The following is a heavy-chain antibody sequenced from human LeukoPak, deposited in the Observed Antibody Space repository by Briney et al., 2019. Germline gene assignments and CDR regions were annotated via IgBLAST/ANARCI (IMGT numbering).Heavy chain of an antibody. Sequence: GESLRLSCAASGFTFSSYAMSWVRQAPGKGLEWVSVISGSGSTTYYADSVKGRFTISRDNSKNTLYLQMSSLRAEDTAVYYCAKLDFDYWGQGTLVTVSP. CDR2: ISGSGSTT. CDR1: GFTFSSYA. V-gene: IGHV3-23*01. CDR3: AKLDFDY. J-gene: IGHJ4*02.